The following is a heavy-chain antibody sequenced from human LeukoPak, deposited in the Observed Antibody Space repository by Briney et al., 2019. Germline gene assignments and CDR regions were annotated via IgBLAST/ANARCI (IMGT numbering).Heavy chain of an antibody. V-gene: IGHV4-34*01. Sequence: PSETLSLTCAVYGGSFSGYYWSWIRQPPGKGLEWIGEINHSGSTNYNPSLKSRVTISVDTSKNQFSLKLSSVTAADTAVYYCARGRGRWLQSGHFDYWGQGTLVTVSS. CDR3: ARGRGRWLQSGHFDY. CDR1: GGSFSGYY. J-gene: IGHJ4*02. CDR2: INHSGST. D-gene: IGHD5-24*01.